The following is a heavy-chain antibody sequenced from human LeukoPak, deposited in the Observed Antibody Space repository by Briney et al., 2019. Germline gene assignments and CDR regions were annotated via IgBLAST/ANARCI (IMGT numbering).Heavy chain of an antibody. CDR2: INPNIGGT. CDR3: ARSNYGGQGAGDNWFDP. CDR1: GYTFTGYY. J-gene: IGHJ5*02. V-gene: IGHV1-2*02. Sequence: GASVKVSCKASGYTFTGYYVHWVRQAPGQGLEWMGWINPNIGGTNYAQKFQGRVTMTRDTSISTAYMDLSSLTSDDTAVYYCARSNYGGQGAGDNWFDPWGQGTLVTVSS. D-gene: IGHD4/OR15-4a*01.